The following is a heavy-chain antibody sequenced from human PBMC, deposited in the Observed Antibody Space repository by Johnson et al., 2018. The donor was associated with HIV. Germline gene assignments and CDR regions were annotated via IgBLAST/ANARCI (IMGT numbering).Heavy chain of an antibody. CDR1: GFTFSSYA. J-gene: IGHJ3*02. V-gene: IGHV3-30*14. CDR3: ARGTITLIRGVIGSDI. D-gene: IGHD3-10*01. Sequence: QVQLVESGGGVVQPGRSLRLSCAASGFTFSSYAMHWVRQAPGKGLEWVAVISYDGSNKYYADSVKGRFTISRDDSQNTLYLQINSLRAEDTAVYYCARGTITLIRGVIGSDIWGQGTMVTVSS. CDR2: ISYDGSNK.